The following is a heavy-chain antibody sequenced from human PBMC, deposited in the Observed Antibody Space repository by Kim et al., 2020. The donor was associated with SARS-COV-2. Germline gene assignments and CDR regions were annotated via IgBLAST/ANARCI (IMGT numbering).Heavy chain of an antibody. J-gene: IGHJ4*02. Sequence: GGSLRLSCAASGFTFSSYAMSWVRQAPGKGLEWVSVIYSGGSSTYYADSVKGRFTISRDNSKNTLYLQMNSLRAEDTAVYYCAKGGLLREEYYGDYDFSTADTGSDFDYWGQGTLVTVSS. D-gene: IGHD4-17*01. V-gene: IGHV3-23*03. CDR2: IYSGGSST. CDR3: AKGGLLREEYYGDYDFSTADTGSDFDY. CDR1: GFTFSSYA.